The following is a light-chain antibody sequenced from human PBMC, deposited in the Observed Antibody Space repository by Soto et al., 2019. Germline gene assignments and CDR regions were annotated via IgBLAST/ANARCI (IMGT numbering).Light chain of an antibody. CDR3: QQRSNWPPWT. J-gene: IGKJ1*01. V-gene: IGKV3-11*01. CDR1: QSVSSY. CDR2: DAS. Sequence: EIVLTQSPATLSLSPGERATLSCRASQSVSSYLAWDQQKPGQAPRLLIYDASNRATGIPARFSGSVSGTDFPLTISSLEPEDFAVYYCQQRSNWPPWTFGQGTKVEI.